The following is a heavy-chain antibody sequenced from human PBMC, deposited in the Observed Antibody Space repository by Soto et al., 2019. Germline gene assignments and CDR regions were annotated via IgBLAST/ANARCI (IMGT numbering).Heavy chain of an antibody. V-gene: IGHV1-3*01. CDR1: GYTFTSYA. CDR3: ARRGQQLGLYYYYGMDV. D-gene: IGHD6-13*01. Sequence: ASVKVSCKASGYTFTSYAMHWVRQAPGQRLEWMGWINAGNGNTKYSQKFQGRVTITRDTSASTAYMELSSLRSEDTAVYYCARRGQQLGLYYYYGMDVWGQGTTVTVSS. J-gene: IGHJ6*02. CDR2: INAGNGNT.